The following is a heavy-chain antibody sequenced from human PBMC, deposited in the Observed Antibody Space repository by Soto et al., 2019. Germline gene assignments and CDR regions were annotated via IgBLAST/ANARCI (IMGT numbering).Heavy chain of an antibody. V-gene: IGHV3-23*01. CDR3: AKEGAWRLNYYYSSMDV. CDR2: VSGSGDRT. D-gene: IGHD3-3*01. J-gene: IGHJ6*03. CDR1: GFTFSMYA. Sequence: EVQLLEPGGGLVQPGGSLRLSCAASGFTFSMYAMSWVRQAPGKGLEWVSAVSGSGDRTDYADSAKGRFTISRDNAKGTLYLQMNSLRAEDTAVYYCAKEGAWRLNYYYSSMDVWGKGNTVTVSS.